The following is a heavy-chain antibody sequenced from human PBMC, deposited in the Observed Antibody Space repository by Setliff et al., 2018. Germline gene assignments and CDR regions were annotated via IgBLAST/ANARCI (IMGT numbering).Heavy chain of an antibody. CDR2: IYRSGST. V-gene: IGHV4-38-2*01. CDR3: ARQLCSSGYCYATTFDY. Sequence: SETLSLTCAVSGYSISSGYYWGWIRQAPGKGLEWIASIYRSGSTYYNPSLKGRVTISADTSKNQFPLKLSSVTASDTAVYYCARQLCSSGYCYATTFDYWGQGTLVTVSS. CDR1: GYSISSGYY. J-gene: IGHJ4*02. D-gene: IGHD3-22*01.